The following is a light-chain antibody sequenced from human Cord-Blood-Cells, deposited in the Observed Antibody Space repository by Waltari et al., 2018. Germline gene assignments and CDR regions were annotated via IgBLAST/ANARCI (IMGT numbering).Light chain of an antibody. J-gene: IGLJ3*02. V-gene: IGLV2-14*01. CDR3: SSYTSSSTWV. CDR2: DVS. CDR1: SSDVGGYNY. Sequence: QSALTQPASVSGSPGQSITISCTGTSSDVGGYNYVSWYQQHPGKAPKLMIYDVSKRPSGVSNRFSGSKSGNTASLTISGLHAEDEADYYCSSYTSSSTWVFVGGTKLTVL.